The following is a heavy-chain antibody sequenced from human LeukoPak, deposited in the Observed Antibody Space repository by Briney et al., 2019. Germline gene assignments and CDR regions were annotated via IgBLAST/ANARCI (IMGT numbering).Heavy chain of an antibody. CDR1: GGSISSSSYY. CDR2: ASYSGNT. J-gene: IGHJ4*02. Sequence: SETLSLTCTVSGGSISSSSYYWGWIRQPPGKGLEWIGSASYSGNTYYNPSLKSRVTISVDTSKNQFSLKMSSVTAADTAVYYCARDQYYDVSTYYEIDYWGQGTLVTVSS. V-gene: IGHV4-39*07. CDR3: ARDQYYDVSTYYEIDY. D-gene: IGHD3-22*01.